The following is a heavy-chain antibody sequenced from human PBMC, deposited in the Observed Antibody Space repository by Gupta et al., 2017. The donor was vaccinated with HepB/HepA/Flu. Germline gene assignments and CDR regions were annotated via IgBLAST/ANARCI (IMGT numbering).Heavy chain of an antibody. CDR3: VRDSPSNGAYFTDN. CDR1: XXXFXXXX. J-gene: IGHJ4*02. D-gene: IGHD4/OR15-4a*01. CDR2: IRNKANSWTT. Sequence: EXQLVESGGGXVXPGGPLXISXAXSXXXFXXXXMXXXRQGPGKGLEWFGRIRNKANSWTTEYAASVKGRFTISRDDSKNSIHLQMNSLKTEDTAVYYCVRDSPSNGAYFTDNWGQGTLVTVSS. V-gene: IGHV3-72*01.